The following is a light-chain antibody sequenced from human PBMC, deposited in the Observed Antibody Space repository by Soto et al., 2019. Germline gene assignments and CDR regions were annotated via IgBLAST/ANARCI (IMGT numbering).Light chain of an antibody. CDR2: AAS. CDR3: QKSYSTTWK. V-gene: IGKV1-39*01. J-gene: IGKJ1*01. Sequence: DIQMTQSPSSLSASVGDRVTITCRASQGISTYLNWYQQKPGKAPKLLIYAASSLQSGVPSRFSGSESETDFTLTISSLQPEDFANYSCQKSYSTTWKFGQGTKVDIK. CDR1: QGISTY.